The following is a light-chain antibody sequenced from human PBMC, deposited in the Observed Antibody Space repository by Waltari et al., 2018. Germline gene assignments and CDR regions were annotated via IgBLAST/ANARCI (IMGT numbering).Light chain of an antibody. J-gene: IGLJ2*01. CDR3: ATWDDDSLYVL. CDR2: SNN. CDR1: SSNIGSNT. Sequence: QSVLIQPPSASGAPGQRVTISCSGSSSNIGSNTVNWYRHLPGTAPKLLIHSNNLRPSGVPDRVSGSKSGTSASLAISGLQSEDEAVYYCATWDDDSLYVLFGGGTKLTVL. V-gene: IGLV1-44*01.